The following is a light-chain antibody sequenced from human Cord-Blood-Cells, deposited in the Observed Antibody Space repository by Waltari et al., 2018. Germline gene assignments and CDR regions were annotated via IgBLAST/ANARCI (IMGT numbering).Light chain of an antibody. CDR3: CSYAGSSTYV. Sequence: QSALTQPASVSGSPGQSITISCTGTSSDVGSYNLVPWYQQHPGKAPKLLIYEGSKRPSGVSNRSSGSKSGNTASLTISGLQAEDEADYYCCSYAGSSTYVFGTGTKVTVL. J-gene: IGLJ1*01. V-gene: IGLV2-23*01. CDR2: EGS. CDR1: SSDVGSYNL.